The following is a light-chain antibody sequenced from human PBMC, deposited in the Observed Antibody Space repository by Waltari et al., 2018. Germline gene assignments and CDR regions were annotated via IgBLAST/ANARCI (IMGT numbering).Light chain of an antibody. CDR2: EDT. V-gene: IGLV1-51*02. Sequence: QSVLTQPPSVSAAPGQRVTIRCSGGSSNIGENYVSWYRQFPGSAPKLLIYEDTERPAGVPGRFSGSKSGTSATLDITGLQPGDEAEYYCGTWDSSLSGAVFGGGTLLTVL. CDR3: GTWDSSLSGAV. J-gene: IGLJ7*01. CDR1: SSNIGENY.